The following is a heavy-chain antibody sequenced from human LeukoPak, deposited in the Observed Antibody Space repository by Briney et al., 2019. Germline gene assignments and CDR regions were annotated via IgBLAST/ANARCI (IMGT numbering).Heavy chain of an antibody. CDR1: GFTFSNSW. D-gene: IGHD1-7*01. V-gene: IGHV3-74*01. J-gene: IGHJ4*02. Sequence: PGGSLRLSCAASGFTFSNSWMHWVRQVPGKGLVYVSSIIGDGSLIHYADSVKGRFTVSRDNSKNTLYLQMSSLRAEDTAVYYCAKDERNWNYNLASQTYDWGQGTLVTVSS. CDR2: IIGDGSLI. CDR3: AKDERNWNYNLASQTYD.